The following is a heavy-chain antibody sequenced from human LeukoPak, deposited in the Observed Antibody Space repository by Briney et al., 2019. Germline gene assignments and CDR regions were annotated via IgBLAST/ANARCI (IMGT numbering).Heavy chain of an antibody. CDR1: GFTFDDYA. V-gene: IGHV3-9*01. CDR2: ISWNSGSI. J-gene: IGHJ4*02. Sequence: PGGSLRLSCAASGFTFDDYAMHWVRQAPGKGLEWVSGISWNSGSIGYADSVKGRFTISRDNAKNSLYLQMNSLRAEDTALYYCAKTNRYDILTGGLDYWGQGTLVTVSS. CDR3: AKTNRYDILTGGLDY. D-gene: IGHD3-9*01.